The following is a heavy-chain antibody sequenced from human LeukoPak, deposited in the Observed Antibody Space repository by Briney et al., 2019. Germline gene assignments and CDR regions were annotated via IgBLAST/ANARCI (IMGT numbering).Heavy chain of an antibody. CDR1: GFTFSSYW. CDR2: IKQDGSEK. J-gene: IGHJ4*02. CDR3: AREPYYYDSSGYFDY. V-gene: IGHV3-7*01. D-gene: IGHD3-22*01. Sequence: GGSLRLSCAAFGFTFSSYWMSWVRQAPGKGLEWVANIKQDGSEKYYVDSVKGRFTISRDNAKNSLYLQMNSLRAEDTAVYYCAREPYYYDSSGYFDYWGQGTLVTVSS.